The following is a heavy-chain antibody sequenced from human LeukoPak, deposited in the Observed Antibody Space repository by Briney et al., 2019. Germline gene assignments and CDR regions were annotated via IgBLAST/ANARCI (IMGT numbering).Heavy chain of an antibody. CDR2: INTDGSST. V-gene: IGHV3-74*01. J-gene: IGHJ6*03. Sequence: GGSLRLSCAASGFTYSSYWMHWVRQAPGKGLVWVSRINTDGSSTSYADSVKGRFTISRDNAKNTLYLQMNSLRAEDTAVYYCARQSYSSSFDYYYYYYMDVWGKGTTVTVSS. D-gene: IGHD6-13*01. CDR1: GFTYSSYW. CDR3: ARQSYSSSFDYYYYYYMDV.